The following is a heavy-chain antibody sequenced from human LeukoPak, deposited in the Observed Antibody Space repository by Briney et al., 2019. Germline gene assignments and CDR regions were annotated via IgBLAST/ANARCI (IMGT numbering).Heavy chain of an antibody. CDR2: IYHSGST. CDR1: GYSISSGYY. CDR3: ASRVYYYGPGSYYSWFDP. J-gene: IGHJ5*02. Sequence: SETLSLTCAVSGYSISSGYYWGWIRQPPGKGLEWIGSIYHSGSTYYNPSLKSRVTISVDTSKNQFSLKLSSVTAADTAVYYCASRVYYYGPGSYYSWFDPWGQGTLVTVSS. D-gene: IGHD3-10*01. V-gene: IGHV4-38-2*01.